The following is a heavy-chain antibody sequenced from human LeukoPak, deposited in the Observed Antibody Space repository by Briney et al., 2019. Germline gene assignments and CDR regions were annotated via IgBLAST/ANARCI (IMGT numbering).Heavy chain of an antibody. CDR1: GFTFSSYA. D-gene: IGHD3-9*01. CDR3: AKSLTGYSPFDY. Sequence: GGSLRLSCAASGFTFSSYAMSWVRQAPGKGLEWVSAISASSGNTYYADSVKGRFTISRDNFKNTLYLQMNSLRVEDTAVYYCAKSLTGYSPFDYWGQGTLVTVSS. V-gene: IGHV3-23*01. CDR2: ISASSGNT. J-gene: IGHJ4*02.